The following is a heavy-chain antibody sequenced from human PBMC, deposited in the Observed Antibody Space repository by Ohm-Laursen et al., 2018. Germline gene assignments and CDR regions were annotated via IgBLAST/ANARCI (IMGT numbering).Heavy chain of an antibody. V-gene: IGHV4-34*01. D-gene: IGHD6-19*01. CDR1: GGSISSYY. CDR3: ARGFSGWWGRIDY. J-gene: IGHJ4*02. CDR2: INHSRST. Sequence: SDTLSLTWTASGGSISSYYWSWIRQSPGQGLEWIGEINHSRSTKYNSSFKSRVTISVDTSKNQFSLKLSSVTAADTAVYYCARGFSGWWGRIDYWGQGILVTVSS.